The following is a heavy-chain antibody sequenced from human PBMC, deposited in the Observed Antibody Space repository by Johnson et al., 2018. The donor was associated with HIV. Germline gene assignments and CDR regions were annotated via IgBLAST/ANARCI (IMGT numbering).Heavy chain of an antibody. CDR2: ISYDGSNK. CDR3: AKGKKSLPDGFDI. CDR1: GFTFSSYA. J-gene: IGHJ3*02. V-gene: IGHV3-30-3*01. Sequence: QVQLVESGGGVVQPGRSLRLSCAASGFTFSSYAMHWVRQAPGKGLEWVAVISYDGSNKYYADSVKGRFTISRDNSKNTLYLQMNSLRAEDTAVYYCAKGKKSLPDGFDIWGQGTMVTVSS.